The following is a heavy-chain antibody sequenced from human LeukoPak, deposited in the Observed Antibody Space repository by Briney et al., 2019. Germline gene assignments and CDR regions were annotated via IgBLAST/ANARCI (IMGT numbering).Heavy chain of an antibody. D-gene: IGHD6-13*01. Sequence: SETLSLTCAVYGGSFSGYYWSWIRQPPGKGLEWIGEINHSGSTNHNPSLKSRVTISVDTSKNQFSLKLSSVTAADTAVYYCARGLAAGTLFDYWGQGTLVTVSS. J-gene: IGHJ4*02. CDR1: GGSFSGYY. CDR3: ARGLAAGTLFDY. CDR2: INHSGST. V-gene: IGHV4-34*01.